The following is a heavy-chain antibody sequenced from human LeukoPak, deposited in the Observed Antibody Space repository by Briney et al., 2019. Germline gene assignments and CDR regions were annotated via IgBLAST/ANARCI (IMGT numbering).Heavy chain of an antibody. Sequence: SVKVSCKASGGTFSSYAISWVRQAPGQGLEWMGRIIPILGIANYAQKFQGRVTITPDKSTSTAYMELSSLRSEDTAVYYCARDLFDYDSSGYPLYFDYWGQGTLVTVSS. CDR3: ARDLFDYDSSGYPLYFDY. CDR2: IIPILGIA. J-gene: IGHJ4*02. D-gene: IGHD3-22*01. V-gene: IGHV1-69*04. CDR1: GGTFSSYA.